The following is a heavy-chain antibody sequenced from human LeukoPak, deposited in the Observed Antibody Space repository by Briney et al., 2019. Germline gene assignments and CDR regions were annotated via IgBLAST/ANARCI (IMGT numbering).Heavy chain of an antibody. V-gene: IGHV1-2*02. D-gene: IGHD5-18*01. J-gene: IGHJ4*02. Sequence: GASVKVSCKASGYTFAGYYIHWVRQAPGQGLERLGWINPNSTTTHYEQKFQGRVTMTRDTSISTAYMELRRLRSDDTAMYYCARVRDRMTGYKFDYWGQGTLVTVSS. CDR1: GYTFAGYY. CDR2: INPNSTTT. CDR3: ARVRDRMTGYKFDY.